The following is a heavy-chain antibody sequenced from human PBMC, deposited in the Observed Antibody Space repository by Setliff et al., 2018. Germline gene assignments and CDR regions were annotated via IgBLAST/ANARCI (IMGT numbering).Heavy chain of an antibody. CDR3: ARSSLLSEQQSDAFDI. J-gene: IGHJ3*02. CDR2: IIPILGIA. Sequence: SVKVSCKASGGTVRSYAISWVRQAPGQGLEWMGGIIPILGIANYGQKFQGRVTITADESTSTAYMELSSLRSEDTAVYYCARSSLLSEQQSDAFDIWGQGTMVTVSS. CDR1: GGTVRSYA. D-gene: IGHD6-13*01. V-gene: IGHV1-69*10.